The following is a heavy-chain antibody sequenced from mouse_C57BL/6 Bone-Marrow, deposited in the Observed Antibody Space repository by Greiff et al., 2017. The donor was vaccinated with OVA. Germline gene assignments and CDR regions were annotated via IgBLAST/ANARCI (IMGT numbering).Heavy chain of an antibody. CDR1: NSLSTSGMGL. V-gene: IGHV8-2*01. Sequence: QVTLKVCGPGILQPSPTLSLACTFSGNSLSTSGMGLIWLRKPSGQALEWLASLCNNYTYYNPSFKSRLTISKETSNDQVFLKLTSVDTADSATYYGAWREDRLFDYGGQGTTLTVSS. CDR3: WREDRLFDY. CDR2: CNNYTY. J-gene: IGHJ2*01.